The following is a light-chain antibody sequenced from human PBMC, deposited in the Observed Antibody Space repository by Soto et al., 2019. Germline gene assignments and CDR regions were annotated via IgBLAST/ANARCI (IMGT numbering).Light chain of an antibody. CDR3: QSYDSSLSAVV. V-gene: IGLV1-40*01. J-gene: IGLJ2*01. CDR2: GNS. Sequence: QSVLTQPPSVSGAPGXRVTISCTGSSSNIGAGYNIHWYQQLPGTAPKLLIYGNSNRPSGVPDRFSGSKSGTSASLAITGLQAEDEADYYCQSYDSSLSAVVFGGGTQLTVL. CDR1: SSNIGAGYN.